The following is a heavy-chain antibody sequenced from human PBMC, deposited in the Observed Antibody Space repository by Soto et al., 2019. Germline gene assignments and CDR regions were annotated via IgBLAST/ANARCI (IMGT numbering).Heavy chain of an antibody. CDR3: AKVRLTDYLRYAPHL. CDR1: GFTFNNYA. V-gene: IGHV3-23*01. J-gene: IGHJ3*01. CDR2: ISPNGDST. D-gene: IGHD2-8*01. Sequence: GGSLRLSCAASGFTFNNYAMNWVCQAPGRGLEWVSIISPNGDSTYYADSVKGRFTISRDNSQNTVFLQMNSLRAEDTAIYFCAKVRLTDYLRYAPHLWGQGTLVTVSS.